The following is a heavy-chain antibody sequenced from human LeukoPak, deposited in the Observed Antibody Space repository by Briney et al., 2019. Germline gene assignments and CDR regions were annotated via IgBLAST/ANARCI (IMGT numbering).Heavy chain of an antibody. V-gene: IGHV3-21*05. J-gene: IGHJ4*02. D-gene: IGHD5-18*01. CDR1: GFTFSSYS. CDR3: ARVGERGYSYGYYFDY. Sequence: GGSLRLSCAASGFTFSSYSMNWVRQAPGKGLEWVSYISSSSSYTNYADSVKGRFTISRDNAKNSLYLQMNSLRAEDTAVYYCARVGERGYSYGYYFDYWGQGTLVTVSS. CDR2: ISSSSSYT.